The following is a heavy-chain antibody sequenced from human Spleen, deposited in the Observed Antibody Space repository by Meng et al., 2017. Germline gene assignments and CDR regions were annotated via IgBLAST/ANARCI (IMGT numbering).Heavy chain of an antibody. J-gene: IGHJ4*02. Sequence: SLKISCAASGFTFDDYAMHWVRQAPGKGLEWVSGNSWNSGSIGYADSVKGRFTISRDNANNSVDLHMNNLRVEDTAIYYCARGLRTRATSRAWGYWGQGTLVTVSS. D-gene: IGHD3-16*01. CDR2: NSWNSGSI. V-gene: IGHV3-9*01. CDR1: GFTFDDYA. CDR3: ARGLRTRATSRAWGY.